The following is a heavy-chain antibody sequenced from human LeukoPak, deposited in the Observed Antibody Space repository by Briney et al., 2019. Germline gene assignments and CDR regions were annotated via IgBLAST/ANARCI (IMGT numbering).Heavy chain of an antibody. J-gene: IGHJ4*02. Sequence: PGGSLRLSCAASGFTLSYYAMSWVRQAPGKGLGWVSAISGSGGSTYYADSVKGRFTISRDNSKNTLYLQMNSLGAEDTAVYYCAKVLYSSSWDYFDYWGQGTLVTVSS. CDR2: ISGSGGST. CDR1: GFTLSYYA. D-gene: IGHD6-13*01. V-gene: IGHV3-23*01. CDR3: AKVLYSSSWDYFDY.